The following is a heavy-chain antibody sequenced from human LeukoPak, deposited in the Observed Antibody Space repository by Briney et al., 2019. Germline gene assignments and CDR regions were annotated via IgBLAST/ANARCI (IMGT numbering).Heavy chain of an antibody. D-gene: IGHD6-13*01. CDR1: GFTFSSYG. CDR3: AKPVGYSSSWAPDY. V-gene: IGHV3-30*18. J-gene: IGHJ4*02. Sequence: PGGSLRLSCAASGFTFSSYGMHWVRQAPGKGLERVAVISYDGSNKYYADPVKGRFTISRDNSKNTLYLQMNSLRAEDTAVYYCAKPVGYSSSWAPDYWGQGTLVTVSS. CDR2: ISYDGSNK.